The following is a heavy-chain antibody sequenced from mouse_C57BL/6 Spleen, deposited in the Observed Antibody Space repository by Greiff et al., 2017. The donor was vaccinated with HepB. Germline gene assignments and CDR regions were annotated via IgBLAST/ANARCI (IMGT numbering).Heavy chain of an antibody. CDR3: ARGDYAPFDY. Sequence: DVHLVESGGGLVQPGGSLKLSCAASGFTFSDYYMYWVRQTPEKRLEWVAYISTGGGSTYYTDNVKGRFTISRDNAKNTLYMQMSRLKSEDTAMYYCARGDYAPFDYWGQGTTLTVSS. CDR1: GFTFSDYY. D-gene: IGHD2-4*01. J-gene: IGHJ2*01. V-gene: IGHV5-12*01. CDR2: ISTGGGST.